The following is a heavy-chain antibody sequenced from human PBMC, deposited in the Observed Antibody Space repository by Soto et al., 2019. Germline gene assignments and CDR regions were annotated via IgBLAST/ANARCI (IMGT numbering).Heavy chain of an antibody. Sequence: ASVKVSCKTSGYTFATYGISWVRQAPGQGLEWMGWINAYNGNTKFAQKLQGRVTMTTDTSTSTAYMELGSLRSDDTAVYYCARGGGGGYVDCGGRGPRVTVSS. CDR1: GYTFATYG. D-gene: IGHD3-16*01. J-gene: IGHJ4*02. V-gene: IGHV1-18*01. CDR3: ARGGGGGYVDC. CDR2: INAYNGNT.